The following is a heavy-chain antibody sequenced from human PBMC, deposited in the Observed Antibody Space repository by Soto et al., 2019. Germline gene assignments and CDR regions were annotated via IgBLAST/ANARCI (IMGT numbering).Heavy chain of an antibody. CDR1: GFSFNTRGVG. D-gene: IGHD6-19*01. J-gene: IGHJ4*02. V-gene: IGHV2-5*02. Sequence: QITLKESGPTLMKPTQTHALTCTFSGFSFNTRGVGVAWIRQPPGKTLEWLAVIYWDGDRRYSPSLTDRLSITKDMSTKQVVLTLSNVDPVDTGTYYCAHLVPGPLSFAYWGQGALVTVSS. CDR3: AHLVPGPLSFAY. CDR2: IYWDGDR.